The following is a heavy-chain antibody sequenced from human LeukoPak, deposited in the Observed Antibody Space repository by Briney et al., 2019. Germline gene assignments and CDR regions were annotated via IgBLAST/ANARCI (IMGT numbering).Heavy chain of an antibody. D-gene: IGHD2-2*02. Sequence: SVKVSCKPSGGSFRYYDISWVRQAPGQGLEWMGRSIPLYATTKYAQRFQGRVTIITDASATTAYMELSSLRSEDTAVYYCATASVPGPIEGPFDALDTWGQGTMVTVSS. CDR3: ATASVPGPIEGPFDALDT. CDR2: SIPLYATT. V-gene: IGHV1-69*05. CDR1: GGSFRYYD. J-gene: IGHJ3*02.